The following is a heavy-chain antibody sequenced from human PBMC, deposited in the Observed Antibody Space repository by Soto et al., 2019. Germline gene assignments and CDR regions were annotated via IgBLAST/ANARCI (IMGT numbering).Heavy chain of an antibody. CDR1: GLTFSSYG. J-gene: IGHJ6*02. V-gene: IGHV3-30*18. Sequence: PGGSLRLSRPASGLTFSSYGMHWVRQAPGKGLEWVAVISYDGSNKYYADSVKGRFTISRDNSKNTLYLQMNSLRAEDTAVYYCAKDSIAASGMDVWGQGTTVTVS. CDR2: ISYDGSNK. CDR3: AKDSIAASGMDV. D-gene: IGHD6-6*01.